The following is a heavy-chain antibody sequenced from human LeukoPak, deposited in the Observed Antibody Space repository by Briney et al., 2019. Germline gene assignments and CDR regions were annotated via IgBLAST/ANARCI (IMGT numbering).Heavy chain of an antibody. CDR1: GGSISSGGYY. Sequence: SETLSLTCTVSGGSISSGGYYWSWIRQHPGKGLEWIGYIYYSGSTYYNPSLKSRVTISVDTYKNQFSLKLSSVTAADTAVYYCARVAGIVVVPAVWFDPWGQGTLVTVSS. CDR2: IYYSGST. D-gene: IGHD2-2*01. V-gene: IGHV4-31*03. J-gene: IGHJ5*02. CDR3: ARVAGIVVVPAVWFDP.